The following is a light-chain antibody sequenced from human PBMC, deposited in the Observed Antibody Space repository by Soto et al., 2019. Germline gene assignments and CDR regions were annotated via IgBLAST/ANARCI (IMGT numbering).Light chain of an antibody. CDR1: QSVRTT. CDR2: GAS. J-gene: IGKJ1*01. V-gene: IGKV3-15*01. CDR3: QQYYNWPRT. Sequence: EIVMTQSPATLSVSPGERATLSCRASQSVRTTVAWYQQRPGQAPRLLIFGASARPTGIPARISGSGSGTEFTLTISSLRSEDFAVYFCQQYYNWPRTFGQGTKVDIK.